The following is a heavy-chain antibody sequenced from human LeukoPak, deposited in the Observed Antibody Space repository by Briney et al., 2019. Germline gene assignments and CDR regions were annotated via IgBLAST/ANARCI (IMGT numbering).Heavy chain of an antibody. CDR1: GYTFTGYY. D-gene: IGHD3-22*01. Sequence: ASVKVSCKASGYTFTGYYMHWVRQAPGQGLEWMGWINPNSGGTNYAQKFQGRVTMTRDTSISTAYMELSRLRSDDTAVYYCARDSSGYYYDNWFDPWGQGTLVTVSS. CDR2: INPNSGGT. V-gene: IGHV1-2*02. J-gene: IGHJ5*02. CDR3: ARDSSGYYYDNWFDP.